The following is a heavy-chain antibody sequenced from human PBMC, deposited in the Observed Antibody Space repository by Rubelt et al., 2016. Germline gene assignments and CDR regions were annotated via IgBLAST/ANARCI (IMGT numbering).Heavy chain of an antibody. J-gene: IGHJ4*02. D-gene: IGHD2-2*01. CDR1: GGSFSGYY. CDR2: INHSGST. Sequence: QVQLQQWGAGLLKPSETLSLTCAVYGGSFSGYYWSWIRQPPGKGLEWIGEINHSGSTNYNPSLKSRVTISVDTSKNHFPLTLSSVTAADTALYYCARIDIVVVPSATFDHWGQGTLVTVSS. CDR3: ARIDIVVVPSATFDH. V-gene: IGHV4-34*01.